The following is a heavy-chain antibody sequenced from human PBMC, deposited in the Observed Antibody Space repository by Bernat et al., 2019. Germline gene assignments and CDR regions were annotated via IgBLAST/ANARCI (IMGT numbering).Heavy chain of an antibody. V-gene: IGHV3-74*01. D-gene: IGHD4-17*01. CDR2: ITSDGSTT. J-gene: IGHJ6*03. CDR3: ARDRDGDHFYVDV. Sequence: EVQLVESGGALVQPGGSLRLSCAASGFTFSTYWMHWVRQAPGKGLVWGARITSDGSTTSHADSVRGRFTISRDNAKNMLYLQMNSLRDDDTAVYYCARDRDGDHFYVDVWGKGTTVTVSS. CDR1: GFTFSTYW.